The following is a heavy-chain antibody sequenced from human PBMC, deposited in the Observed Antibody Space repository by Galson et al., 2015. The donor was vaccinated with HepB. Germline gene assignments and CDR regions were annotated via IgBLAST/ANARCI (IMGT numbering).Heavy chain of an antibody. V-gene: IGHV3-9*01. D-gene: IGHD2-21*02. CDR2: ISWNSGSI. CDR3: AKDIGGDPPRGGFDY. J-gene: IGHJ4*02. Sequence: SLRLSCAASGFTFDDYAMHWVRQAPGKGLEWVSGISWNSGSIGYADSVKGRFTISRDNAKNSLYLQMNSLRAEDTALYYCAKDIGGDPPRGGFDYWGQGTLVTVSS. CDR1: GFTFDDYA.